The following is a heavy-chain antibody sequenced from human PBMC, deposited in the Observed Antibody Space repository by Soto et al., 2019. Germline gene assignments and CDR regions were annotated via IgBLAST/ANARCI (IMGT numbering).Heavy chain of an antibody. Sequence: SETLSLTCTVSGGSITNNTFYRGRIRQPPGKGLEWIGSMYYSGNTYYNPSLKSRVTISVDTSKNQFSLKLSSVTAADTAVYYCARDFGSGTNWFDPWGQGTLVTVSS. J-gene: IGHJ5*02. CDR2: MYYSGNT. CDR3: ARDFGSGTNWFDP. V-gene: IGHV4-39*07. CDR1: GGSITNNTFY. D-gene: IGHD3-10*01.